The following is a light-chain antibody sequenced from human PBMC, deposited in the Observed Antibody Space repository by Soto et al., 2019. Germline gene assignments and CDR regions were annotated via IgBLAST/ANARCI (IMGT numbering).Light chain of an antibody. CDR2: EVT. CDR3: CSYAGSITWV. J-gene: IGLJ3*02. Sequence: QSALTQPASVSGSPGQSITISCTGTSSDVGSYNHVSWYQHHPGKAPKLMIYEVTERPSGVSNRFSASKSGNTASLTISGLQAEDEADYYCCSYAGSITWVFGGGTQLTVL. V-gene: IGLV2-23*02. CDR1: SSDVGSYNH.